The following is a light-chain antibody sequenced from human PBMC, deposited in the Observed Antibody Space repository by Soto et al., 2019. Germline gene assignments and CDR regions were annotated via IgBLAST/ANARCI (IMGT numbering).Light chain of an antibody. J-gene: IGKJ3*01. CDR2: DAS. CDR1: QYVSSF. Sequence: EIVLTQSPATLSLSPGERATLSCRASQYVSSFLAWFQQRPGQAPRLLIYDASNRAAGIPGRFSGSGSGTNFTLTISGLEPEDFAVYYCQQRFTFGHGTKVDIK. CDR3: QQRFT. V-gene: IGKV3-11*01.